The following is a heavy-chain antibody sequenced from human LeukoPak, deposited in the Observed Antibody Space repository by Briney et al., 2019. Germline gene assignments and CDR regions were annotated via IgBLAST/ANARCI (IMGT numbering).Heavy chain of an antibody. CDR1: GDSISSGGYY. Sequence: PSQTLSLTCTVSGDSISSGGYYWSWIRQHPGKGLEWIGYIYYSGSTYYNPSLKSRVTISVDTSKNQFSLKLSSVTAADTAVYYCARGSTYYESSGQVPFDYWGQGTLVTVSS. J-gene: IGHJ4*02. D-gene: IGHD3-22*01. CDR2: IYYSGST. V-gene: IGHV4-31*03. CDR3: ARGSTYYESSGQVPFDY.